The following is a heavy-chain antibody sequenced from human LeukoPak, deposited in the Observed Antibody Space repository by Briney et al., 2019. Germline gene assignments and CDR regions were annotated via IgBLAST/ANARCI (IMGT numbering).Heavy chain of an antibody. V-gene: IGHV3-66*01. CDR2: IYSGGST. CDR3: AREPGFMFGEFYLDY. CDR1: GFTVSSNY. D-gene: IGHD3-10*02. Sequence: GGSLRLSCAASGFTVSSNYMSWVRQAPGKGLEWVSVIYSGGSTYYADSVKGRFTISRDNSKNTLYLQMNSLRAEDTAVYYCAREPGFMFGEFYLDYWGQGTLVTVSS. J-gene: IGHJ4*02.